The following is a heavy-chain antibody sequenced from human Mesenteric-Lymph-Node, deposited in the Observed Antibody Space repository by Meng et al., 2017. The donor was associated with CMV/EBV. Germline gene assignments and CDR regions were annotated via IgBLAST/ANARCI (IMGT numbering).Heavy chain of an antibody. V-gene: IGHV1-3*01. J-gene: IGHJ4*02. CDR3: ARGGYVWSSSWYVLDY. D-gene: IGHD6-13*01. CDR2: INAGNGNT. Sequence: SEYTLTSYAMNWVRQAPGQRLEWMGWINAGNGNTKYSQKFQGRVTITRDTSASTAYMELSSLRSEDTAVYYCARGGYVWSSSWYVLDYWGQGTLVTVSS. CDR1: EYTLTSYA.